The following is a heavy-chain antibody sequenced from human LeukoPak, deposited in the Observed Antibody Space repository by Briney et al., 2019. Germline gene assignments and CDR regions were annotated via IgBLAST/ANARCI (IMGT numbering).Heavy chain of an antibody. CDR1: GYSICSGYY. CDR3: ARQSYYGSGSYYNG. J-gene: IGHJ4*02. CDR2: IYHSGST. V-gene: IGHV4-38-2*01. D-gene: IGHD3-10*01. Sequence: PSETLSLTCAVSGYSICSGYYWGWIRQPPGKGLEWIGSIYHSGSTYYNPSLKSRVTISVDTSKNQFSLKLSSVTAADTAVYYCARQSYYGSGSYYNGWGQGTLVTVSS.